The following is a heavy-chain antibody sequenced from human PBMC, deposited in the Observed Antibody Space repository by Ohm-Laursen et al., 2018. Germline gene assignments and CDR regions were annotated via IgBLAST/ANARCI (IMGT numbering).Heavy chain of an antibody. CDR3: ARVGFSLIRGVTYYNYAMDV. J-gene: IGHJ6*02. CDR2: ISRSGSAT. Sequence: GSLRLSCSASGFTLSDYDMTWIRQAPGKGLEWISYISRSGSATFYADSVKGRFTFSRDNAKKSLYLQVNSLRAEDTAVYFCARVGFSLIRGVTYYNYAMDVWGQGTTVSVSS. D-gene: IGHD3-10*01. CDR1: GFTLSDYD. V-gene: IGHV3-11*01.